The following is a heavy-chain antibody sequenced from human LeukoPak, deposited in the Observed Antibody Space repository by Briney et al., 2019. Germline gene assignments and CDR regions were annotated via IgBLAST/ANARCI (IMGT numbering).Heavy chain of an antibody. D-gene: IGHD4/OR15-4a*01. CDR2: IYYSGRT. CDR1: GGPISTYS. CDR3: ARGRVRPDY. Sequence: SETLSLTCTVSGGPISTYSWNWIRQPPGKGLEWIGYIYYSGRTKYNPSLESRVTISVDTSKNQFSLKLSSVTAADTAVYYCARGRVRPDYWGQGTLVTVSS. V-gene: IGHV4-59*12. J-gene: IGHJ4*02.